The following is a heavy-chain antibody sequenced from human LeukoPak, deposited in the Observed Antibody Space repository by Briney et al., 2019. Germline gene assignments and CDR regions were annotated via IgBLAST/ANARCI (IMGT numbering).Heavy chain of an antibody. V-gene: IGHV3-7*04. D-gene: IGHD5-12*01. CDR1: GFSFSSHW. CDR3: ARALTGGYTFDAFDM. CDR2: IKHDGSEK. Sequence: GGSLRLSCADSGFSFSSHWMSWLRQAPGKGLEWVANIKHDGSEKYYVDSVKGRFAISRDNAKNSLYLQMNSLRAEDTAVYYCARALTGGYTFDAFDMWGQGTMVTVSS. J-gene: IGHJ3*02.